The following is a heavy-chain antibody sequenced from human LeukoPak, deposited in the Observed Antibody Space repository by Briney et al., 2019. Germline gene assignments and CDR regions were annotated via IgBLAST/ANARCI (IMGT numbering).Heavy chain of an antibody. CDR3: AREVVSRAYMDV. V-gene: IGHV3-7*01. Sequence: PGGSLRLSCAVSGFSVSGYWMTWVRQAPGKGLEWVANIKQDGSEKNYVDSVKGRFTISRDNSKNTLYLQMNSLRAEDTAVYYCAREVVSRAYMDVWGRGTTVTVSS. CDR2: IKQDGSEK. CDR1: GFSVSGYW. D-gene: IGHD2-2*01. J-gene: IGHJ6*03.